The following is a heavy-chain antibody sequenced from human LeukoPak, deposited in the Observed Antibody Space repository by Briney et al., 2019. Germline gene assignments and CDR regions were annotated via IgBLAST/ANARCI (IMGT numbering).Heavy chain of an antibody. V-gene: IGHV4-38-2*02. CDR2: IYRSGST. CDR1: GYSISSGYY. Sequence: SETLSLTCTVSGYSISSGYYWVWIRQPPGKGLEWIGSIYRSGSTNYNPSLKSRVTISVDTSKNQFSLKLSSVTAADTAVYYCARGYDGSGYYYRNWYFDLWGRGTLVTVSS. CDR3: ARGYDGSGYYYRNWYFDL. J-gene: IGHJ2*01. D-gene: IGHD3-22*01.